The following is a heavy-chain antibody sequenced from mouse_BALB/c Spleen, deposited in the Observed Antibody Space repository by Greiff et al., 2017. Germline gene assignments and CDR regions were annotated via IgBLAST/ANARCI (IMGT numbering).Heavy chain of an antibody. CDR2: INPNNGGT. Sequence: EVQLQQSGPELVKPGASVKIPCKASGYTFTDYNMDWVKQSHGKSLEWIGDINPNNGGTIYNQKFKGKATLTVDKSSSTAYMELRSLTSEDTAVYYCATYGNYAPYAMDYWGQGTSVTVSS. CDR3: ATYGNYAPYAMDY. J-gene: IGHJ4*01. V-gene: IGHV1-18*01. CDR1: GYTFTDYN. D-gene: IGHD2-1*01.